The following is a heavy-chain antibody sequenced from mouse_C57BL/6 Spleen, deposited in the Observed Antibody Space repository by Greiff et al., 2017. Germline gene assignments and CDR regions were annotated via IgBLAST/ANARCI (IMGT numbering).Heavy chain of an antibody. V-gene: IGHV14-3*01. CDR3: YRLYCGSFFYFDY. CDR2: IDPANGNT. J-gene: IGHJ2*01. Sequence: VQLKQSVAELVRPGASVKLSCTASGFNIKNTYMHWVKQRPEQGLEWIGRIDPANGNTKYAPKFQGEDTITADTSSNTAYLQLSSLTSENTAIYYCYRLYCGSFFYFDYWGQGTTLTVSS. D-gene: IGHD1-1*01. CDR1: GFNIKNTY.